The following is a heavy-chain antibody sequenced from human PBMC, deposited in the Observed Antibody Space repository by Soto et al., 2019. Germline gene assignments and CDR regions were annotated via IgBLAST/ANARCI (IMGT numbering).Heavy chain of an antibody. CDR3: ARGVPYCGGDCYANNWFDP. Sequence: SETLSLTCAVYGGSFSGYYWSWIRQPPGKGLEWIGEINHSGSTNYNPSLKSRVTISADTSKNQISLKLSSVTAADTAVYSCARGVPYCGGDCYANNWFDPWGQGTLVTVSS. CDR2: INHSGST. CDR1: GGSFSGYY. V-gene: IGHV4-34*01. J-gene: IGHJ5*02. D-gene: IGHD2-21*02.